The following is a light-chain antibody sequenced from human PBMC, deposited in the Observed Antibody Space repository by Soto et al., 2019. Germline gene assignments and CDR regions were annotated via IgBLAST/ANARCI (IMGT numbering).Light chain of an antibody. CDR3: GTWDSSLSAGV. Sequence: QTVLTQPPSVSAAPGQKVTISCSGSSSNIGNNYVSWYQQLPGTAPKLLMYENNKRPSGIPDRFSGSRSGTSATLGITGLQTGDEAVYYCGTWDSSLSAGVFGGGTKVTVL. J-gene: IGLJ3*02. CDR2: ENN. CDR1: SSNIGNNY. V-gene: IGLV1-51*02.